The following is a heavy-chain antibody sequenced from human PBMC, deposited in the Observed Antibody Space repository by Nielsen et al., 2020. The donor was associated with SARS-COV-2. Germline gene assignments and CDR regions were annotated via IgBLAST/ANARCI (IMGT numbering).Heavy chain of an antibody. J-gene: IGHJ5*02. D-gene: IGHD2-15*01. V-gene: IGHV1-3*01. Sequence: WVRQAPGQRLEWMGWINAGNGNTKYSQKFQGRVTISRDTSASTAYMELSSLTSEDTAVYYCARGKIIGATWFDPWGQGTLVTVSS. CDR2: INAGNGNT. CDR3: ARGKIIGATWFDP.